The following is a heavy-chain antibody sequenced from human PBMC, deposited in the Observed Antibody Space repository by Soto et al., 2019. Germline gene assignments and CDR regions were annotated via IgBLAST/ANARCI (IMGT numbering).Heavy chain of an antibody. V-gene: IGHV1-8*01. D-gene: IGHD3-3*01. CDR3: ARGRLSTGIVYYDFWSGYPHYYYYGMDV. Sequence: ASVKVSCKASGYTFTSYGINWVRQATGQGLEWMGWMNPNSGNTGYAQKFQGRVTMTRNTSISTAYMELSSLRSEDTAVYYCARGRLSTGIVYYDFWSGYPHYYYYGMDVWGQGTTVTVSS. CDR1: GYTFTSYG. CDR2: MNPNSGNT. J-gene: IGHJ6*02.